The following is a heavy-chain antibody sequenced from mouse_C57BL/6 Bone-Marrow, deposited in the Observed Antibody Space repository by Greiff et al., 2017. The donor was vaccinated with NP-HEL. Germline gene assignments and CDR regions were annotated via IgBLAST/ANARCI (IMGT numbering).Heavy chain of an antibody. CDR1: GYSFTDYN. CDR2: INPNYGTT. Sequence: EVQLQQSGPELVKPGASVKISCKASGYSFTDYNMNWVKQSKGKSLEWIGVINPNYGTTSYNQKFKGKATLTVDQSSSTAYMQLNSLTSEDSAVYYCARWSITTVVGRGFAYWGQGTLVTVSA. V-gene: IGHV1-39*01. CDR3: ARWSITTVVGRGFAY. J-gene: IGHJ3*01. D-gene: IGHD1-1*01.